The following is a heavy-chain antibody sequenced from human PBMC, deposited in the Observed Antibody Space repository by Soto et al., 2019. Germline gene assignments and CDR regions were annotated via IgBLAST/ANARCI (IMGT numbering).Heavy chain of an antibody. Sequence: KASETLSLTCTVSGDSINTYTWTWIRQPPGKGLEWIGYIFSSGSTNYNPSLQSRLTMSVDTSKNLFSLKLNSVTAADTAVYYCARGDQELDYWGQGTLVTVSS. CDR1: GDSINTYT. CDR3: ARGDQELDY. CDR2: IFSSGST. J-gene: IGHJ4*02. D-gene: IGHD1-26*01. V-gene: IGHV4-59*01.